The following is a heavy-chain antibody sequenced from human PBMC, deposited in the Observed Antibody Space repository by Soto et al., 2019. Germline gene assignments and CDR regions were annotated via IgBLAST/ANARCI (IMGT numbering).Heavy chain of an antibody. CDR1: GFTFSSYG. J-gene: IGHJ6*03. CDR3: AREGYCSSTSCYALGWSRYYYYYSMDV. Sequence: QVQLVESGGGVVQPGRSLRLSCAASGFTFSSYGMHWVRQAPGKGLEWVAVIWYDGSNKYYADSVKGRFTISRDNSKNSLYLQMNSLRAEDTAVYYCAREGYCSSTSCYALGWSRYYYYYSMDVWGKGTTVTVSS. CDR2: IWYDGSNK. V-gene: IGHV3-33*01. D-gene: IGHD2-2*01.